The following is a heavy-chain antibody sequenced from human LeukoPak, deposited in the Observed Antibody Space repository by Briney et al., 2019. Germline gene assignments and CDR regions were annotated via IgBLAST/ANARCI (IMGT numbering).Heavy chain of an antibody. Sequence: SETLSLTCAVYGGSFSGYYWSWIRQPPGKGLEWIGEINHSGSTNYNPSLKSRVTISVDTSKNQFSLKLSSVTAADTAVYYCASGYDFWSGYDAFDIWGQGTMVTVSS. CDR2: INHSGST. CDR1: GGSFSGYY. CDR3: ASGYDFWSGYDAFDI. V-gene: IGHV4-34*01. D-gene: IGHD3-3*01. J-gene: IGHJ3*02.